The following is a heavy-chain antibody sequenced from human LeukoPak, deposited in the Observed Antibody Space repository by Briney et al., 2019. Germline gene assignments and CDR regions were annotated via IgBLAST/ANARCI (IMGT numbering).Heavy chain of an antibody. J-gene: IGHJ4*02. V-gene: IGHV3-7*01. CDR3: ARERWGPDY. CDR2: IKPDGTEK. CDR1: GFTFSDYW. D-gene: IGHD5-24*01. Sequence: GGSLRLSCAFSGFTFSDYWMTWVRQAPGKGLEWVANIKPDGTEKHYVDSVKGRFTISRDNAKNSLYLQMNSLRAEDTAVYYCARERWGPDYWGQGTLVTVSS.